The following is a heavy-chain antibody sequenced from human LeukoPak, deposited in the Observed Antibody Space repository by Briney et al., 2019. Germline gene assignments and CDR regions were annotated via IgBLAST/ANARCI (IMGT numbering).Heavy chain of an antibody. D-gene: IGHD1-26*01. CDR3: AKGPNLGPIVGATDLFFDY. V-gene: IGHV3-23*01. J-gene: IGHJ4*02. CDR2: ISGSGGST. CDR1: GFTFSSYA. Sequence: GGSLRLSCAASGFTFSSYAMSWVRQAPGKGLEWVSAISGSGGSTYYADSVKGRFTISRDNSKNTLYVQMNSLRAEDTAVYYCAKGPNLGPIVGATDLFFDYWGQGTLVTVSS.